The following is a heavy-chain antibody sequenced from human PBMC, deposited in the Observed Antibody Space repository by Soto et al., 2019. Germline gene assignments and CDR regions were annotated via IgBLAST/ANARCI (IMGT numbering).Heavy chain of an antibody. D-gene: IGHD6-6*01. CDR2: IYYSGST. CDR1: GGSISSGGYF. Sequence: QVQLQESGPGLVKPSQTLSLTCTVSGGSISSGGYFWSWIRQHPGKGLEWIGFIYYSGSTYYNPSLKRRVTISVDTSKNQFSLKLSSVTAADTAVYYCAREGAAPYYYSGMDVWGQGTTVTVSS. J-gene: IGHJ6*02. V-gene: IGHV4-31*03. CDR3: AREGAAPYYYSGMDV.